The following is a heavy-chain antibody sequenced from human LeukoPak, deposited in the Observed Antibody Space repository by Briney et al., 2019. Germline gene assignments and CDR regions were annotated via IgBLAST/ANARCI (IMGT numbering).Heavy chain of an antibody. CDR2: IKQDGSEK. D-gene: IGHD3-10*01. CDR3: ARSSGRPLDY. CDR1: GFTSSSYW. V-gene: IGHV3-7*01. Sequence: GGSLRLSCAASGFTSSSYWMSWVRQAPGKGLEWVANIKQDGSEKYYVDSVKGRFTISRDNAKNSLYLQMNSLRAEDTAVYYCARSSGRPLDYWGQGTLVTVSS. J-gene: IGHJ4*02.